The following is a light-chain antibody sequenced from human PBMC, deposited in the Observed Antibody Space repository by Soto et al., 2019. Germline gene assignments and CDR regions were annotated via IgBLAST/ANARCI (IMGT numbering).Light chain of an antibody. J-gene: IGKJ1*01. CDR1: QSINKW. V-gene: IGKV1-5*01. CDR2: DAS. CDR3: QHGWS. Sequence: DIQMTQSPSSLSASVGDRVTITCRASQSINKWLAWYQQKPGKPPKFLIYDASILHSGVPSRFSGSGFGTEFTPTVSILQPDDVATYYCQHGWSVGQGTKVDIK.